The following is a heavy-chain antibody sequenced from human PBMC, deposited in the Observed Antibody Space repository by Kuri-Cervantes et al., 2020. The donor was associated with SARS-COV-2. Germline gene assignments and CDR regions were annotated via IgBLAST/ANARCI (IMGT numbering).Heavy chain of an antibody. V-gene: IGHV3-53*01. Sequence: GGSLRLSCAGSGFIFSSYYMNWVRLAPGKRLEWVLIIYDDDTTDYADSVKGRFTISRDNVKNSLYLQMDSLKVEDTAVYYCTRGNLNSVWYAWGQGTLVTVSS. J-gene: IGHJ4*02. CDR2: IYDDDTT. D-gene: IGHD6-19*01. CDR1: GFIFSSYY. CDR3: TRGNLNSVWYA.